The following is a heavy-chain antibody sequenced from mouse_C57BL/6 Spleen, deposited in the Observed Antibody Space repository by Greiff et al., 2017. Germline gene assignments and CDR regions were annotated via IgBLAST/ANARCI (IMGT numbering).Heavy chain of an antibody. CDR1: GFSFNTYA. CDR2: IRSKSNNYAT. J-gene: IGHJ3*01. D-gene: IGHD1-1*01. CDR3: VRPYGSTWFAY. V-gene: IGHV10-1*01. Sequence: EVQLVESGGGLVQPKGSLKLSCAASGFSFNTYAMNWVRQAPGKGLEWVARIRSKSNNYATYYADSVKDRFTISRDDSESMHYLQMNNLKTEDTAMYYCVRPYGSTWFAYWGQGTLVTVSA.